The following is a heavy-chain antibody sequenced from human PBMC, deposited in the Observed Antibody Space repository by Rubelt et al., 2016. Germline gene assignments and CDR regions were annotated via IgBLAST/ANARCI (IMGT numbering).Heavy chain of an antibody. Sequence: QVQLQQWGAGLLKPSETLSLTCAVYGGSFSGYYWSWIRQPPGKGLEWIGEINHSGSTNYNPSLKSRVTISVDTSKNQFSLKLSSVTAADTAVYYWATSPKLEDAFDIWGQGTMVTVSP. V-gene: IGHV4-34*01. CDR3: ATSPKLEDAFDI. CDR1: GGSFSGYY. D-gene: IGHD3-10*01. J-gene: IGHJ3*02. CDR2: INHSGST.